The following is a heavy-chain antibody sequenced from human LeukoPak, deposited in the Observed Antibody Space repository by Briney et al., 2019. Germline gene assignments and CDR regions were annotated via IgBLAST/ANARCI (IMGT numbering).Heavy chain of an antibody. D-gene: IGHD3-9*01. CDR3: AREGGDYDASTGYGPGGMDV. Sequence: ASVKVSCKASGYTFSTYGINWVRQAPGQGLEWMGWISAYNGNTNYAQKLQGRVTMTTDTSTSTAYMELRSLRSDDTAVYYCAREGGDYDASTGYGPGGMDVWGQGTTVTVSS. V-gene: IGHV1-18*01. J-gene: IGHJ6*02. CDR1: GYTFSTYG. CDR2: ISAYNGNT.